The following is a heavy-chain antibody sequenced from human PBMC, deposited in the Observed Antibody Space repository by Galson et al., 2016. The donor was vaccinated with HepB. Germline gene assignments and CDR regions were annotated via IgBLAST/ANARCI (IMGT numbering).Heavy chain of an antibody. CDR2: IDYSGST. J-gene: IGHJ4*02. CDR3: ARAARSGYSVFDY. CDR1: GGSISSIHYY. V-gene: IGHV4-31*03. Sequence: TLSLTCTVSGGSISSIHYYWSWIRQHPGEGLEWIGHIDYSGSTYYNPSLKCGVTISRDTTKSQLFLKLSSVTAADTAVYYCARAARSGYSVFDYWGQGTLVTVSS. D-gene: IGHD3-22*01.